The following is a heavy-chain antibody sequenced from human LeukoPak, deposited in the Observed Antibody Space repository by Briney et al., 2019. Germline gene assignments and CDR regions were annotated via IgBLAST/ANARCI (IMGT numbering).Heavy chain of an antibody. CDR3: ARDYNYYDSSGYYPLTGFDP. J-gene: IGHJ5*02. Sequence: GASVKVSCKASGYTFTSYAISWVRQAPGQGLEWMGWISAYNGNTNYAQKLQGRVTMTTDTSTSTAYMELRSLRSDDTAVYYCARDYNYYDSSGYYPLTGFDPWGQGTLVTVSS. CDR2: ISAYNGNT. D-gene: IGHD3-22*01. CDR1: GYTFTSYA. V-gene: IGHV1-18*01.